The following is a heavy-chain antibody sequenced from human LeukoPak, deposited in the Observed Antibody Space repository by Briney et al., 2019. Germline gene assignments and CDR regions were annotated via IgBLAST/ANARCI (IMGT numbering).Heavy chain of an antibody. V-gene: IGHV3-23*01. Sequence: SCKASGGTFSSDVMNWVRQAPGKGLEWVSAISGSGVSTSYADSVKGRFTISRDNSKNTLYLHMNSLRAEDTAIYFCAKDPANQLLYPAHFSHWGQGTLVTVSS. CDR3: AKDPANQLLYPAHFSH. CDR2: ISGSGVST. CDR1: GGTFSSDV. D-gene: IGHD2-2*01. J-gene: IGHJ1*01.